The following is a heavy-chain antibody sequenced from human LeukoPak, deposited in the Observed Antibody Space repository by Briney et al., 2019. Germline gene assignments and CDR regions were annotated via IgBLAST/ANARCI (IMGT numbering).Heavy chain of an antibody. D-gene: IGHD5-18*01. V-gene: IGHV3-23*01. Sequence: GGSLRLSCAASGFTFSSYAMSWVGQPPGRGLEGVSAISGSGDSTFYADSVKGRFSISRDNSKNTLYLKVNGLSTEDTAVYYCAKERLLNGRGHCYIFDYWGQGTVVTVSS. J-gene: IGHJ4*02. CDR1: GFTFSSYA. CDR3: AKERLLNGRGHCYIFDY. CDR2: ISGSGDST.